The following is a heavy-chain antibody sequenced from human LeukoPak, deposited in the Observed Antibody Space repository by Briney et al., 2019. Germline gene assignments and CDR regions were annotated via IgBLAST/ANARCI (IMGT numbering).Heavy chain of an antibody. CDR1: RYTFTSYA. CDR2: INTKTGNP. D-gene: IGHD5-18*01. CDR3: ARDGVEGYSYGYNLDY. V-gene: IGHV7-4-1*02. Sequence: GASVKVSCMASRYTFTSYAMNWVRQAPGQGLGWMGWINTKTGNPTYAQSFTGRFVFSLDTSVSTAYLQTSSLKAEDTAVYFCARDGVEGYSYGYNLDYWGQGTLVTVSS. J-gene: IGHJ4*02.